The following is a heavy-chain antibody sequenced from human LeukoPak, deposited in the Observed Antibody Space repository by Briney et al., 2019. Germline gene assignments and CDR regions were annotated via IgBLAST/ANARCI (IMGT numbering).Heavy chain of an antibody. V-gene: IGHV1-69*05. CDR1: GYTFTGYY. J-gene: IGHJ4*02. CDR3: ASLAGYSRYYFDY. Sequence: ASVKVSCKASGYTFTGYYMHWVRQAPGQGLEWMGRIIPIFGTANYAQKFQGRVTITTDESTSTAYMELSSLRSEDTAVYHCASLAGYSRYYFDYWGQGTLVTVSS. D-gene: IGHD6-13*01. CDR2: IIPIFGTA.